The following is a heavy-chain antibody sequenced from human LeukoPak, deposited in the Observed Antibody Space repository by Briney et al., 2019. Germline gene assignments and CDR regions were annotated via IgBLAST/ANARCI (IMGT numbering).Heavy chain of an antibody. V-gene: IGHV3-30*03. D-gene: IGHD3-3*01. CDR2: ISYDGSNK. CDR3: VRGSGYLYYYYYGMDV. J-gene: IGHJ6*02. Sequence: GGSLRLSCAASGFTFSSYGMHWVRQAPGKGLEWVAVISYDGSNKYYADFVKGRFTISRDNSKNTLYLQMNSLRAEDTAVYYCVRGSGYLYYYYYGMDVWGQGTTVTVSS. CDR1: GFTFSSYG.